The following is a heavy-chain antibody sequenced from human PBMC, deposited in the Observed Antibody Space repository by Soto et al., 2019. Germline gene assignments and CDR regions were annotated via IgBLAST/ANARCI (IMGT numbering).Heavy chain of an antibody. CDR2: IYYSGST. J-gene: IGHJ4*02. D-gene: IGHD4-17*01. CDR3: ASAPTVTTPVDY. Sequence: TLSLTCTVSGGSISSGDYYWSWIRQPPGKGLEWIGYIYYSGSTYYNPSLKSRVTISVDTSKNQFSLKLSSVTAADTAVYYCASAPTVTTPVDYWGQGTLVTVSS. V-gene: IGHV4-30-4*01. CDR1: GGSISSGDYY.